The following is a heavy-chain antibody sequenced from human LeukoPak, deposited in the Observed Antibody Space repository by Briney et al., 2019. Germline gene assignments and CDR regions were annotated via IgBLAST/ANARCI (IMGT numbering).Heavy chain of an antibody. CDR3: ARGSTMVRGVTTG. CDR2: IYYSGST. V-gene: IGHV4-59*01. Sequence: PSETLSLTCTVSGGSISSYYWSWIRQPPGKGLEWIGYIYYSGSTNYNPSLKSRVTISVDTSKNQFSLKLSSVTAADTAVYYCARGSTMVRGVTTGWGQGTLVTVSS. CDR1: GGSISSYY. D-gene: IGHD3-10*01. J-gene: IGHJ4*02.